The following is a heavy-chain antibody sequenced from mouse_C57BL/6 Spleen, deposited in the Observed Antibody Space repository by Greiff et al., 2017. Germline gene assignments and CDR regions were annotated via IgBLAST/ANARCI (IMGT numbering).Heavy chain of an antibody. CDR3: ARGAYFDY. Sequence: QVQLQQPGAELVMPGASVKLSCKASGYTFTSYWMHWVKQRPGQGLEWIGEIDPSDSYTNYNQKFKGKSTLTVDKSSSTAYMQLSSLTSEDSAVYYCARGAYFDYGGQGTTLTVSS. CDR2: IDPSDSYT. V-gene: IGHV1-69*01. CDR1: GYTFTSYW. J-gene: IGHJ2*01.